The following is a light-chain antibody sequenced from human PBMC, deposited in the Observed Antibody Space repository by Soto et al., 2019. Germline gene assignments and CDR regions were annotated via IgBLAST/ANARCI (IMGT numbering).Light chain of an antibody. CDR3: GTWDSSLTSVV. CDR2: DTD. J-gene: IGLJ2*01. CDR1: SSNIGNNP. Sequence: QSVLTQPPSVSAAPGQQVTISCSGSSSNIGNNPVSWYQQIQGTAPKLLVYDTDERPSGIPDRFSGSKSGTSATLGITGLQTGDEADYYCGTWDSSLTSVVFGGGTTLTVL. V-gene: IGLV1-51*01.